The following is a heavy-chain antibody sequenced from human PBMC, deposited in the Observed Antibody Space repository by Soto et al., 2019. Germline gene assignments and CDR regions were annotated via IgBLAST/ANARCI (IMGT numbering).Heavy chain of an antibody. CDR3: AVGYYHPFAN. D-gene: IGHD3-22*01. Sequence: QVQVQQWGAGLLKPSETLSLNCAFYSGSSSGYYWSWIRQPPGKRLEWIGEITNTGTTNYKPSLKSRVTIAVDTSKRYIAVKMTSMTAADKALYYCAVGYYHPFANWGKGTLVTVS. CDR1: SGSSSGYY. CDR2: ITNTGTT. J-gene: IGHJ4*02. V-gene: IGHV4-34*01.